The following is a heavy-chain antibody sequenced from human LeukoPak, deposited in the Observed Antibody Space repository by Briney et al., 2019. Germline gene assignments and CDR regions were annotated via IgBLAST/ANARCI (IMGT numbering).Heavy chain of an antibody. CDR1: GYSISSGYY. J-gene: IGHJ3*02. D-gene: IGHD3-10*01. V-gene: IGHV4-38-2*02. CDR3: AKSNGYGLVDI. Sequence: SETLSLTCTVSGYSISSGYYWGWIRQPPGKGLEWIGSIYHSGSTYYNPSLKSRVTKSLDTSRNQFSLKLTSVTAADTAVYYCAKSNGYGLVDIWGQGTMVTVSS. CDR2: IYHSGST.